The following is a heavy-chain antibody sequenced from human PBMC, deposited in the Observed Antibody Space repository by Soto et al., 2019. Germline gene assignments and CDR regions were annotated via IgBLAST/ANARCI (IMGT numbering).Heavy chain of an antibody. CDR3: AINYYDILTGYYESLYFDY. J-gene: IGHJ4*02. CDR2: ISAYNGNT. V-gene: IGHV1-18*01. D-gene: IGHD3-9*01. Sequence: ASVKVSCKASGYTFTSYGISWVRQAPGQGLEWMGWISAYNGNTNYAQKLQGRVTMTTDTSTSTAYMELRSLRSDDTAVYYCAINYYDILTGYYESLYFDYWGQGTLVTVSS. CDR1: GYTFTSYG.